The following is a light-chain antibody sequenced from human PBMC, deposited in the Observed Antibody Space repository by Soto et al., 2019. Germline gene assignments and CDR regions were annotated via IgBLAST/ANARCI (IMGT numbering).Light chain of an antibody. CDR1: QSVSSSY. V-gene: IGKV3-20*01. J-gene: IGKJ1*01. CDR3: QQYGSPSWT. CDR2: GAS. Sequence: EIVLTQSPGTLSLSPGERATLSCRASQSVSSSYLAWNQQKPGQAPRLLIYGASSRATGIPDRFSGSGSGTDFTLTISRLEPEDFAVYYCQQYGSPSWTFGQGTKVDIK.